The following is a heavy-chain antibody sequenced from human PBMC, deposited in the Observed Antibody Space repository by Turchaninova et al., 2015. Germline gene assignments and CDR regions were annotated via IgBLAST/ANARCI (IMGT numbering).Heavy chain of an antibody. D-gene: IGHD6-13*01. J-gene: IGHJ4*02. CDR1: GDSASSNSAA. Sequence: QVQLQQSGPGLVKPSQTLSVTCAISGDSASSNSAAWNWIRQSPSSGLEWRGRTYYRSKWFNDCAVSVTSRRIINAETSKNQFSRQLNSVTPEDTAVDYCARGSSWPLDYWGQGTLVTVSS. CDR3: ARGSSWPLDY. V-gene: IGHV6-1*01. CDR2: TYYRSKWFN.